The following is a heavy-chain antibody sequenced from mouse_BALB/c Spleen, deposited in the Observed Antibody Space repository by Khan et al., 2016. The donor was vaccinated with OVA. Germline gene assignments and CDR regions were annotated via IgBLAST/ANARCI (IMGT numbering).Heavy chain of an antibody. CDR2: ISSGGSYS. CDR1: GFTFINYA. D-gene: IGHD1-1*01. Sequence: EVELVESGGGLVKPGGSLKLSCAASGFTFINYAMSWVRQTPEKRLEWVATISSGGSYSYYPDSVKGRFTISRDNAKNTLYLQMSSLRSEDTAMYYCVRTPGYYGSNYFDCWGQGTTLTVSS. V-gene: IGHV5-9-3*01. J-gene: IGHJ2*01. CDR3: VRTPGYYGSNYFDC.